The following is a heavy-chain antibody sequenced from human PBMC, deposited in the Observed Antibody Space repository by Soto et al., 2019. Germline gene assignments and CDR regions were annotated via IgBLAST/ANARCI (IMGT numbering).Heavy chain of an antibody. CDR3: ARVTMITFGGVISEYFQH. V-gene: IGHV4-34*01. D-gene: IGHD3-16*02. CDR1: GGSFSGYY. J-gene: IGHJ1*01. CDR2: INHSGST. Sequence: QVQLQQWGAGLLKPSETLSLTCAVYGGSFSGYYWSWIRQPPGKGLEWIGEINHSGSTNYNPSLKSRVTISVGTSKNQFSLKLSSVTAADTAVYYCARVTMITFGGVISEYFQHWGQGTLVTVSS.